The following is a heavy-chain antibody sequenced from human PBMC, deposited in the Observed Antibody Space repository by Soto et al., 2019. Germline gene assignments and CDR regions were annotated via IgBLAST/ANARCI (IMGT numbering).Heavy chain of an antibody. V-gene: IGHV1-69*02. CDR1: GGTFSSYT. CDR3: ARTHVIAAAGTPFDY. Sequence: QVQLVQSGAEVKKPGSSVKVSCKASGGTFSSYTISWVRQAPGQGLEWMGRIIPILGIANYAQKFQGRVTITADKSTSTAYMERSSLRSEDTAVYYCARTHVIAAAGTPFDYWGQGTLVTVSS. J-gene: IGHJ4*02. D-gene: IGHD6-13*01. CDR2: IIPILGIA.